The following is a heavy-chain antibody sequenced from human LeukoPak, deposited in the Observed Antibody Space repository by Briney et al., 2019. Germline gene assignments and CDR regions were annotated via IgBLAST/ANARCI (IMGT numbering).Heavy chain of an antibody. D-gene: IGHD4-17*01. CDR1: GFTFSSYA. J-gene: IGHJ6*02. CDR2: ISGSGSST. Sequence: PGGSLRLSCAASGFTFSSYAMSRVRQAPGKGLEWVSAISGSGSSTYYADSVKGRFTISRDNSKNTLYLQMGSLRAEDTAVYYCAKTVTPGGHYYRGMDVWGQGTTVTVSS. CDR3: AKTVTPGGHYYRGMDV. V-gene: IGHV3-23*01.